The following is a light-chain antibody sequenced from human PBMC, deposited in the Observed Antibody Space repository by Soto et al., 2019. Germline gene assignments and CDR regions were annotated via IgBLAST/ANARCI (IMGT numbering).Light chain of an antibody. CDR1: SSNIGANP. V-gene: IGLV1-44*01. J-gene: IGLJ2*01. CDR2: NND. Sequence: QAVVTQPPSASGTPGQRVTISCSGSSSNIGANPINWYQQLPGTAPKLLTYNNDQRPSGVPDRFSASKSGTSASLAISGLQSEDEADYYCEAWDDSLYGAVLGGGTQLTVL. CDR3: EAWDDSLYGAV.